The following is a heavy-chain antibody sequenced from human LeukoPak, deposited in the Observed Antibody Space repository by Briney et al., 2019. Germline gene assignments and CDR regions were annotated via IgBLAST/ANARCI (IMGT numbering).Heavy chain of an antibody. CDR2: INPNSGGT. Sequence: ASVKVSCKASGYTFTGYYMHWVRQAPGQGLEWMGWINPNSGGTNYAQKFQGRVTMTRDTSISTAYMELSRLRSDDTAVYYCARVGVVPAKRTPLDYWGRGTLVTVSS. D-gene: IGHD2-2*01. CDR1: GYTFTGYY. CDR3: ARVGVVPAKRTPLDY. V-gene: IGHV1-2*02. J-gene: IGHJ4*02.